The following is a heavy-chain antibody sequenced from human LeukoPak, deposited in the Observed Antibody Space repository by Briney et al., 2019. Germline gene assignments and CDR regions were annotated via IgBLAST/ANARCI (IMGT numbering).Heavy chain of an antibody. CDR3: ARDRPAAARYDY. Sequence: SETLSLTCTISGYSISSGYYWGWIRQPPGKGLEWIGRIYHSGSTYYNPSLKSRVTISLDTSKNQFSLKLSSVTAADTAVYYCARDRPAAARYDYWGQGTLVTVSS. D-gene: IGHD6-25*01. CDR2: IYHSGST. CDR1: GYSISSGYY. V-gene: IGHV4-38-2*02. J-gene: IGHJ4*02.